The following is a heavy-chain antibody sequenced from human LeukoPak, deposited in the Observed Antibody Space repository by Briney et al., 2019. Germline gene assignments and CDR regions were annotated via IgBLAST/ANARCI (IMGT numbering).Heavy chain of an antibody. CDR3: AELGITMIGGV. V-gene: IGHV3-7*01. J-gene: IGHJ6*04. CDR2: IKEDGSEK. CDR1: GFTFSSYW. Sequence: GGSLRLACAASGFTFSSYWMSWVRQAPGKGLEWVANIKEDGSEKYYVDSVKGRFTISRDNAKNSLYLQMNSLRAEDTAVYYCAELGITMIGGVWGKGTTVTISS. D-gene: IGHD3-10*02.